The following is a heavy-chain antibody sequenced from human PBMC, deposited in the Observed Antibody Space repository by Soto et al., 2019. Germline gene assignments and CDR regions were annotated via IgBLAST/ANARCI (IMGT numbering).Heavy chain of an antibody. CDR1: GFTFSSYW. CDR3: ARFCSSTSCPDDAFDI. D-gene: IGHD2-2*01. CDR2: IKQDGSEK. V-gene: IGHV3-7*05. J-gene: IGHJ3*02. Sequence: PGGSLRLSCAASGFTFSSYWMSWVRQAPGKGLEWVANIKQDGSEKYYVDSVKGRFTISRDNAKNSLYLQMNSLRAEDTAVYYCARFCSSTSCPDDAFDIWAQRTMVTVSS.